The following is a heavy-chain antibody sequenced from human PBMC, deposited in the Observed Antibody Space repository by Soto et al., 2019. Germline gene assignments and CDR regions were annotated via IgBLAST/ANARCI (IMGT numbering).Heavy chain of an antibody. J-gene: IGHJ5*02. CDR2: INHSGST. Sequence: SETLSLTCAVYGGSFSGYYWSWIRQPPGKGLEWIGEINHSGSTNYNPSLKSRVTISVDTSKNQFSLNLTSVTAADTAVYYCARLTQYDSLTAYANWLGPWGQGTLVTVSS. D-gene: IGHD3-9*01. CDR1: GGSFSGYY. CDR3: ARLTQYDSLTAYANWLGP. V-gene: IGHV4-34*01.